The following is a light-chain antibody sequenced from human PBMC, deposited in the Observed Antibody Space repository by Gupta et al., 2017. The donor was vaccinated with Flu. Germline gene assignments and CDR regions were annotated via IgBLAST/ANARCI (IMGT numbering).Light chain of an antibody. Sequence: TVATQEPSLTVSPGGTVTLTCASSTGAVTTGYYTSWYQQKPGQAPRAIIYTTTKRHTSTPARFSGSLLGAKAALTLSGVQAEDEAYYYCLIYYNAVCVFGGGTKLTV. J-gene: IGLJ3*02. CDR3: LIYYNAVCV. V-gene: IGLV7-43*01. CDR2: TTT. CDR1: TGAVTTGYY.